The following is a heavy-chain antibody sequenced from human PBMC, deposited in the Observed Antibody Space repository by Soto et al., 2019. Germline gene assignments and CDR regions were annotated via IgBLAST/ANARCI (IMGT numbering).Heavy chain of an antibody. CDR2: IWYDGSNK. CDR3: ARDGRGLQLLWFGELSYYFDY. CDR1: GFTFSSYG. J-gene: IGHJ4*02. V-gene: IGHV3-33*01. D-gene: IGHD3-10*01. Sequence: QVQLVESGGGVVQPGRSLRLSCAASGFTFSSYGMHWVRQAPGKGLEWVAVIWYDGSNKYYADSVKGRFTISRDNSKNTLYLQINSLRAEDTAVYYCARDGRGLQLLWFGELSYYFDYWGQGTLVTVSS.